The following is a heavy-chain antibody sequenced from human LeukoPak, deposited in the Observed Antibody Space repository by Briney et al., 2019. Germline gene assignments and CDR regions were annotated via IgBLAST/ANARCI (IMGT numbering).Heavy chain of an antibody. CDR1: GDSASSHIAA. J-gene: IGHJ2*01. CDR2: TYYRSKWLN. CDR3: ARELSHWYFGL. Sequence: SQTLSLTCAISGDSASSHIAAWNWTRQSPSRGLKGVGRTYYRSKWLNDYAVSVKGRITINPDTSKNQFSLHLNSMTPEDTAVYYCARELSHWYFGLWGRGTLVTVSS. V-gene: IGHV6-1*01.